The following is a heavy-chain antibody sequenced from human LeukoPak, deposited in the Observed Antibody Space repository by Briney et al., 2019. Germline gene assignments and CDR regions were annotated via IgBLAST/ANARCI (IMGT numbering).Heavy chain of an antibody. CDR1: GYTFTGYY. CDR2: INPNSGDT. J-gene: IGHJ3*02. Sequence: GPVKVSCKASGYTFTGYYMHWVRQAPGQGLEWMGWINPNSGDTNYAQKSQGRVTMTRDTSISTAYMELSRLRSDDTAMYYCARDLVHAFDIWGQGTMVTVSP. CDR3: ARDLVHAFDI. V-gene: IGHV1-2*02.